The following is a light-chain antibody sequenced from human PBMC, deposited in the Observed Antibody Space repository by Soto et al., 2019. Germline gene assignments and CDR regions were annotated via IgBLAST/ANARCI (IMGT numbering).Light chain of an antibody. V-gene: IGKV3-20*01. CDR2: GAS. J-gene: IGKJ3*01. CDR1: QSISGDH. CDR3: QHYRSAPST. Sequence: EIVLTQSPGVLALCRGERATLACRASQSISGDHLAWYQQRPGQSPRLLIYGASSRTTGVPDRFSGRATGTDLTLTISRLETENFTVYYXQHYRSAPSTFLPGTKVDI.